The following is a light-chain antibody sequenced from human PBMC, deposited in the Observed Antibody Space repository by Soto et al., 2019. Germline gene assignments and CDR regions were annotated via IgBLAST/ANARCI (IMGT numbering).Light chain of an antibody. CDR3: SSYTSSSSVV. Sequence: QSALTQPASVSGSPGQSITISCTGTSSDVGGYNYVSWYQQHPGKAPKLMIYEVSNRPSGVSNRFSGSKSGNTASLTISGLQAADEGDYYCSSYTSSSSVVFGGGTKRTVL. CDR1: SSDVGGYNY. V-gene: IGLV2-14*01. J-gene: IGLJ2*01. CDR2: EVS.